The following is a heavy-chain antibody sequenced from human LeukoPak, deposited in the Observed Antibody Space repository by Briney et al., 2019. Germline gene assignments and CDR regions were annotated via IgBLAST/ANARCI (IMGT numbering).Heavy chain of an antibody. CDR3: ARVSGGYDYLPIEFYY. D-gene: IGHD5-12*01. J-gene: IGHJ4*02. V-gene: IGHV1-2*02. Sequence: ASVKVSCKASGYTFTGYYMHWVRQAPGQGLEWMGWINPNSGGTNYAQKFQGRVTMTRDTSISTAYMELSRLRSDDTAVYYCARVSGGYDYLPIEFYYWGQGTLVTVSS. CDR1: GYTFTGYY. CDR2: INPNSGGT.